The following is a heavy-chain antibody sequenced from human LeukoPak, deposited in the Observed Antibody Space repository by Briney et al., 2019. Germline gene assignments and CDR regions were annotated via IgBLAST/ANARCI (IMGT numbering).Heavy chain of an antibody. CDR1: GYTFTCYG. J-gene: IGHJ5*02. CDR2: ISAYNGNT. CDR3: ARDQRGYCSSTSCSTPFDP. Sequence: ASVKLSFNASGYTFTCYGISWVRQAPGQGLGWMGLISAYNGNTNYAQKLQGRVIMTTDTSTSTAYMELRSLRSDDTAVYYCARDQRGYCSSTSCSTPFDPWGQGTLVTVSS. V-gene: IGHV1-18*01. D-gene: IGHD2-2*01.